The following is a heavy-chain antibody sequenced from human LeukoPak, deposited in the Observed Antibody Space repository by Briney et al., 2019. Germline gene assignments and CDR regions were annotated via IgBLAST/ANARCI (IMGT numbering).Heavy chain of an antibody. CDR3: ARTYGDYVRMRLDY. D-gene: IGHD4-17*01. V-gene: IGHV1-2*06. CDR2: INPNSGGT. J-gene: IGHJ4*02. CDR1: GGTFSSYA. Sequence: GASVKVSCKASGGTFSSYAISWVRQAPGQGLEWMGRINPNSGGTNYAQKFQGRVTMTRDASISTAYMELSRLRSDDTAVYYCARTYGDYVRMRLDYWGQGTLVTVSS.